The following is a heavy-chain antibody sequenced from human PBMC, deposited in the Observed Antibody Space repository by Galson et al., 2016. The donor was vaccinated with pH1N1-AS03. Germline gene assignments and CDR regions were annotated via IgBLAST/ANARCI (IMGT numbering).Heavy chain of an antibody. J-gene: IGHJ4*02. CDR3: ATNALKVRVDY. CDR2: ISGTGGSP. D-gene: IGHD1-1*01. V-gene: IGHV3-23*01. Sequence: SLRLSCAASGLTFSGYAMGWVRQAPGKGLEWLAEISGTGGSPFYADSVKGRVTISRDNSKNTVYLQTTSLRAEDTAVYYCATNALKVRVDYWGQGTLVTVSS. CDR1: GLTFSGYA.